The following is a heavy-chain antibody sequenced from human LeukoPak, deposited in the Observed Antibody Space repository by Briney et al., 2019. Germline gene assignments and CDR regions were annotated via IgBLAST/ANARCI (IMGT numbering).Heavy chain of an antibody. V-gene: IGHV4-39*01. J-gene: IGHJ3*02. D-gene: IGHD1-26*01. CDR3: ARPLVGAGDAFNI. Sequence: SETLSLTCTVSGGSISSSNYYWGWIRQPPGKGLEWIASIYYSGSTYYNTSLKSRVTISVDTSKNQFSLKLTSVTAADTAVYYCARPLVGAGDAFNILGQGTMVTVSS. CDR1: GGSISSSNYY. CDR2: IYYSGST.